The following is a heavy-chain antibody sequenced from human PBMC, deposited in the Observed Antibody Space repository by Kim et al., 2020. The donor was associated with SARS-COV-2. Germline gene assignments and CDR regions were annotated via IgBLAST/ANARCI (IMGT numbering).Heavy chain of an antibody. CDR3: ARDPANDYYGMDV. J-gene: IGHJ6*02. V-gene: IGHV3-33*01. Sequence: GGSLRLSCAASGFTFSSYGMHWVRQAPGKGLEWVAVIWYDGSNKYYADSVKGRFTISRDNSKNTLYLQMNSLRAEDTAVYYCARDPANDYYGMDVWGQGTTVTVSS. D-gene: IGHD6-25*01. CDR1: GFTFSSYG. CDR2: IWYDGSNK.